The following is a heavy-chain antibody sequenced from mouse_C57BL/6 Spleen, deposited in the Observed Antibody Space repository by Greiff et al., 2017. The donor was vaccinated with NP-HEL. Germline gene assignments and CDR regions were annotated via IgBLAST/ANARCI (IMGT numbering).Heavy chain of an antibody. CDR2: ISSGGSYT. V-gene: IGHV5-6*01. CDR3: ARRGGDYYGSSSWYFDV. CDR1: GFTFSSYG. J-gene: IGHJ1*03. Sequence: EVHLVESGGDLVKPGGSLKLSCAASGFTFSSYGMSWVRQTPDKRLEWVATISSGGSYTYYPDSVKGRFTISRDNAKNTLYLQMSSLKSEDTAMYYCARRGGDYYGSSSWYFDVWGTGTTVTVSS. D-gene: IGHD1-1*01.